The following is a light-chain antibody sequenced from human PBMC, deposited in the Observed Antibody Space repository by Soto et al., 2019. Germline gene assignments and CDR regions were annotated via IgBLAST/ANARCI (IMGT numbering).Light chain of an antibody. CDR2: KAS. Sequence: EIQMTQSPSTLSASVGNRVTITCRASQSISSWLAWYQKKPGKAPKLLIYKASSLESGVPSRLSGSGYGTDLTITISSIETEDFEVYYCQQRSNWPPPFGQGTRLEIK. CDR1: QSISSW. CDR3: QQRSNWPPP. V-gene: IGKV1-5*03. J-gene: IGKJ5*01.